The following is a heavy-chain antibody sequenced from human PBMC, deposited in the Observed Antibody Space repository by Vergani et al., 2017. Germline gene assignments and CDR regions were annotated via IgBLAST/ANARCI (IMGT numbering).Heavy chain of an antibody. CDR2: ISYDGSNK. J-gene: IGHJ4*02. Sequence: QVQLVESGGGVVQPGRSLRLSCAASGFTFSSYAMHWVRQAPGKGLEWVAVISYDGSNKYYADSVKGRFTISRDNSKNTLYLQMNSLRAEDTAVYYCARELGYSSSWYVGSQGLXPDYWGQGTLVTVSS. CDR1: GFTFSSYA. D-gene: IGHD6-13*01. V-gene: IGHV3-30-3*01. CDR3: ARELGYSSSWYVGSQGLXPDY.